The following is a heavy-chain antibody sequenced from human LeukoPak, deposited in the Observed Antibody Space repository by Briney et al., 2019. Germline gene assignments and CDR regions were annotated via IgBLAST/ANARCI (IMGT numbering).Heavy chain of an antibody. CDR2: INHSGST. D-gene: IGHD3-22*01. V-gene: IGHV4-34*01. Sequence: SETLSLTCAVYGGSFSGYYWGWIRQPPGKGLEWIGEINHSGSTNYNPSLKSRITISVDTSKNQFSLKLSCVTAADTAVYYCARGRNYYDSSGYSDYWGQGTLVTVSS. CDR1: GGSFSGYY. CDR3: ARGRNYYDSSGYSDY. J-gene: IGHJ4*02.